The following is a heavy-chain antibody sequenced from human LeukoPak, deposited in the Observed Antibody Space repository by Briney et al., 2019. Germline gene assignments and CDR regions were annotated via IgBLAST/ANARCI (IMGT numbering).Heavy chain of an antibody. J-gene: IGHJ6*03. CDR3: ARDALVATAYYYYYYMDV. CDR2: INSDGSST. V-gene: IGHV3-74*01. D-gene: IGHD5-12*01. CDR1: GFTFSSYW. Sequence: GGSLRLSCAASGFTFSSYWMHWVRQAPGKGLVWVSRINSDGSSTSYADSVKGRFTISRDNSKNTLYLQMGSLRAEDMAVYYCARDALVATAYYYYYYMDVWGKGTTVTVSS.